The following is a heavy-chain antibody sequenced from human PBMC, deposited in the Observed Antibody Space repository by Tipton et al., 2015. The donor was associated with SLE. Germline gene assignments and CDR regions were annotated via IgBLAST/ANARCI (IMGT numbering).Heavy chain of an antibody. J-gene: IGHJ4*02. CDR2: IYYSGST. Sequence: TLSLTCTVSGGSVSSGSYYWSWIRQPPGKGLEWIGYIYYSGSTNYNPSLKSRVTISVDTSKNQFSLKLSSVTAADTAVYYCARGTYGYYFDYWGQGTLVTVSS. V-gene: IGHV4-61*01. CDR3: ARGTYGYYFDY. CDR1: GGSVSSGSYY. D-gene: IGHD2-8*01.